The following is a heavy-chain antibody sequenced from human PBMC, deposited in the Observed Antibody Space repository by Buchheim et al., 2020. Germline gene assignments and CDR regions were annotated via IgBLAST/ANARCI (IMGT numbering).Heavy chain of an antibody. D-gene: IGHD3-3*01. CDR1: GLTFGEES. CDR3: VRDLSWSFDC. CDR2: IRSAGG. J-gene: IGHJ4*02. Sequence: EVQLAESGGGLIQPGGSLRLSCSASGLTFGEESMNWVRQAPGKGLEWISRIRSAGGSSADSVKGRFTISRDNAKGCLYLQLNSLRIEDTAVYFCVRDLSWSFDCWGQG. V-gene: IGHV3-48*04.